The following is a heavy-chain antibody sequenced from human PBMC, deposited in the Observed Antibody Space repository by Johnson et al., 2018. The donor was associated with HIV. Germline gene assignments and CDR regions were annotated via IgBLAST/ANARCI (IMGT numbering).Heavy chain of an antibody. CDR1: GFTFSDYY. Sequence: VLLVESGGGLVKPGGSLRLSCAASGFTFSDYYLRWIRQAPGKGLEWVAVISYDGSNKYYADSVKGRFTISSDNSKNTLYLQMNSLRAEDTAVYYCARPMTTVTVAFDIWGQGTMVTVSS. CDR2: ISYDGSNK. V-gene: IGHV3-30-3*01. D-gene: IGHD4-17*01. CDR3: ARPMTTVTVAFDI. J-gene: IGHJ3*02.